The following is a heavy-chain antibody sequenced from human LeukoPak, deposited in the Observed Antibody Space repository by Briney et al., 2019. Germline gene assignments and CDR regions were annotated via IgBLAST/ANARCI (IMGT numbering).Heavy chain of an antibody. CDR1: GGSISSYY. CDR3: ARTNLPDTQGAFDI. J-gene: IGHJ3*02. D-gene: IGHD2-2*01. Sequence: SETLSLTCTVSGGSISSYYWSWIRQPAGKGLEWIGRMYISGSTNYNPSLRSRVAMSADTSKNQFSLRLSSVTAADTAVYYCARTNLPDTQGAFDIWGQGTLVTVSS. CDR2: MYISGST. V-gene: IGHV4-4*07.